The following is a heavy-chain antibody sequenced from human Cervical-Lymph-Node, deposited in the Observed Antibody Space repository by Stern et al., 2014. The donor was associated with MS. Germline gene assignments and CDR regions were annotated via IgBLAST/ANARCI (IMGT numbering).Heavy chain of an antibody. CDR2: IIPIFETA. CDR1: GGTFSSDA. J-gene: IGHJ4*02. D-gene: IGHD6-13*01. V-gene: IGHV1-69*01. CDR3: ASGTRSSWYFDF. Sequence: QLVQSGAEVKKPGSSMKVSCKASGGTFSSDAIGWVRQAPGQGLEWMGGIIPIFETANYAQKFQGRVTITADQSTKTAYLELSSLTSGDTAMYFCASGTRSSWYFDFGGQGTRVTVST.